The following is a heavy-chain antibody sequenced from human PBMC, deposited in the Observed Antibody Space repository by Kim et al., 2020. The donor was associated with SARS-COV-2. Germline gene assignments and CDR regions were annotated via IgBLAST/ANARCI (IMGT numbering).Heavy chain of an antibody. Sequence: GGSLRLSCAASGFTFSSYGMHWVRQAPGKGLEWVAVIWYDGSNKYYADSVKGRFTISRDNSKNTLYLQMNSLRAEDTAVYYCARDAPYYYDILTGHDFDYWGQGTLVTVSS. J-gene: IGHJ4*02. CDR1: GFTFSSYG. D-gene: IGHD3-9*01. V-gene: IGHV3-33*01. CDR2: IWYDGSNK. CDR3: ARDAPYYYDILTGHDFDY.